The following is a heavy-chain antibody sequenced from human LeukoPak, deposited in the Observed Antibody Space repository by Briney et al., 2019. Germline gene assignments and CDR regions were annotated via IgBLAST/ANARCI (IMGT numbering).Heavy chain of an antibody. D-gene: IGHD3-10*01. Sequence: SETLSLTCTVSGGSISSYYWSWLRQPPGKGLEWIGYLYYSGSTNYNPSLKSRVTISVDTSKNQFSLKLSSVTAADTAVYYCARSGTTYYYGSGLFFWGQGTLVTVSS. J-gene: IGHJ4*02. CDR1: GGSISSYY. CDR3: ARSGTTYYYGSGLFF. V-gene: IGHV4-59*01. CDR2: LYYSGST.